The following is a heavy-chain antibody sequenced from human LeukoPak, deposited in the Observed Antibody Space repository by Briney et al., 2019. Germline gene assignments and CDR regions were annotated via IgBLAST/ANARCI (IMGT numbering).Heavy chain of an antibody. V-gene: IGHV3-30-3*01. CDR3: ARDKGCGSTSCYYHAFDI. Sequence: PGGSLRLSCAASGFTFSSYAMHWVRQAPGKGLEWVAVISYDGSNKYYADSVKGRFTISRDNSKNTLYLQMNSLRAEDTAVYYCARDKGCGSTSCYYHAFDIWGQGTMVTVSS. J-gene: IGHJ3*02. CDR2: ISYDGSNK. CDR1: GFTFSSYA. D-gene: IGHD2-2*01.